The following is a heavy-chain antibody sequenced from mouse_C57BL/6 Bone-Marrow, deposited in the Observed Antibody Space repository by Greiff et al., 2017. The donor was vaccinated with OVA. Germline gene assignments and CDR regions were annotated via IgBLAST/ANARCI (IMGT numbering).Heavy chain of an antibody. J-gene: IGHJ2*01. CDR1: GYSITSGYY. V-gene: IGHV3-6*01. CDR2: ISYDGSN. Sequence: EVQLQESGPGLVKPSQSLSLTCSVTGYSITSGYYWNWIRQFPGNKLEWMGYISYDGSNNYNPSLKNRISITRDTSKNQFFLKLNSVTTEDTATYYCAEGDLDYWGQGTTLTVSS. CDR3: AEGDLDY.